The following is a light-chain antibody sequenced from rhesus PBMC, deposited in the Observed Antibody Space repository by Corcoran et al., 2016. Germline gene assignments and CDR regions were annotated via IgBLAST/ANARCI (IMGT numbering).Light chain of an antibody. Sequence: QSAPTQPPSVSGSPGQSVTISCTGTSSYVGGYNYVSWYQQHPGKAPKLMIYDVSKRPSGVSDRFSGSKSGNTASLTISGLQAEDEADYYCCSYTTSSTFIFGAGTRLTVL. V-gene: IGLV2S7*01. J-gene: IGLJ1*01. CDR1: SSYVGGYNY. CDR2: DVS. CDR3: CSYTTSSTFI.